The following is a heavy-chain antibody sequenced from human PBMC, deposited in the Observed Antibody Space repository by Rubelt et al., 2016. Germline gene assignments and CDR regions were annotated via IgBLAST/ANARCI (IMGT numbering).Heavy chain of an antibody. Sequence: QVQLQQWGAGLLKPSETLSLTCIVYGGSFDGYHWTWIRQPPGKGLEWIGDSNDSGSTNYNPSLKSRVTISVDTFKNQFSLKLSSVTAADTAVYYCARHNAVRGDYSDSAICHDCFDYWGQGTLVTVSS. CDR1: GGSFDGYH. CDR3: ARHNAVRGDYSDSAICHDCFDY. CDR2: SNDSGST. V-gene: IGHV4-34*01. J-gene: IGHJ4*02. D-gene: IGHD3-22*01.